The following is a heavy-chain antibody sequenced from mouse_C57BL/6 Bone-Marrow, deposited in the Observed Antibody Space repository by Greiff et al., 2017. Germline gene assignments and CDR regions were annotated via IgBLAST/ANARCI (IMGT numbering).Heavy chain of an antibody. V-gene: IGHV1-81*01. CDR3: ARDAITTVVASYWYFDV. J-gene: IGHJ1*03. CDR1: GYTFTSYG. CDR2: IYPRSGNT. Sequence: VQLVESGAELARPGASVKLSCKASGYTFTSYGISWVKQRTGQGLEWIGEIYPRSGNTYYNEKFKGKATLTADKSPSTAYMELRSLTSEDSAVYFCARDAITTVVASYWYFDVWGTGTTVTVSS. D-gene: IGHD1-1*01.